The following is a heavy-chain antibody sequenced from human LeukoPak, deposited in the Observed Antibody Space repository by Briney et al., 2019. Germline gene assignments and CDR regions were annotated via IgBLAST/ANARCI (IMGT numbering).Heavy chain of an antibody. Sequence: GGSLRLSCAASGFTVSSNYMSWVRQAPGKGLEWVSVIYSGGSTYYADSVKGRFTISRDNSKNTLYLQMNSLRAEDTAVYYCARGIEMATINTDAFDIWGQGTMVTVSS. CDR2: IYSGGST. CDR1: GFTVSSNY. D-gene: IGHD5-24*01. J-gene: IGHJ3*02. V-gene: IGHV3-66*01. CDR3: ARGIEMATINTDAFDI.